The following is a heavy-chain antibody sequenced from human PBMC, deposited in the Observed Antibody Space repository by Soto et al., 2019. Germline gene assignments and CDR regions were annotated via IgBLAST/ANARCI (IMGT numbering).Heavy chain of an antibody. Sequence: PGGSLRLSCAASGFTFSSHWMSWVRQAPGKGLEWVANIKVDGSEKYYVDSVRGRFSISRDNAKDSLYLQMNSLGAEDTAVYYCTRDSYDSSGYYYDFFDYWGQGTLVTVSS. CDR3: TRDSYDSSGYYYDFFDY. CDR1: GFTFSSHW. J-gene: IGHJ4*02. V-gene: IGHV3-7*01. D-gene: IGHD3-22*01. CDR2: IKVDGSEK.